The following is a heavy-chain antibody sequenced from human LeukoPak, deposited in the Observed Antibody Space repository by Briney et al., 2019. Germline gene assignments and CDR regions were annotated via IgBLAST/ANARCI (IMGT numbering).Heavy chain of an antibody. CDR2: TNTDGSST. V-gene: IGHV3-74*03. CDR1: GFTFSSYW. CDR3: YGANSEH. Sequence: GGSLRLSCAASGFTFSSYWMHWVRQAPGKGLVWVSGTNTDGSSTMYADSVKGRFTIARDNAKNTLYLQMNSLRAEDTAVYYCYGANSEHWGQGTLVTVSS. D-gene: IGHD4-23*01. J-gene: IGHJ1*01.